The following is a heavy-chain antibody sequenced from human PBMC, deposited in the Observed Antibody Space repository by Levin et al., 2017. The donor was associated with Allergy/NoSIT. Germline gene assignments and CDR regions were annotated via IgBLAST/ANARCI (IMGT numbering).Heavy chain of an antibody. Sequence: WGSLRLSCSASGFTFSAYVMTWVRQVPGKGLEWVSGIDESGNSTYYADSVKGRFTISRDNSKNTVSLQMNSLRADDTAVYYCVKGGWCDNWGQGVLVTVSS. CDR2: IDESGNST. CDR1: GFTFSAYV. J-gene: IGHJ5*02. CDR3: VKGGWCDN. V-gene: IGHV3-23*01.